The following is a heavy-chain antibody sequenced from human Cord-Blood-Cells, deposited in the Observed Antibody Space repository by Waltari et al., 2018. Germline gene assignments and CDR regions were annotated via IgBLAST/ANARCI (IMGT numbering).Heavy chain of an antibody. CDR1: GFSLSTSGVG. D-gene: IGHD6-13*01. CDR3: AHGGIAAAEPVFDY. J-gene: IGHJ4*02. Sequence: QITLKESGPTLVKPTQTLTLTSTFSGFSLSTSGVGVAWLRQPPGKALEWLALIYWDDDKRYSPSLKSRLTITKDTSKNQVVLTMTNMDPVDTATYYCAHGGIAAAEPVFDYWGQGTLVTVSS. CDR2: IYWDDDK. V-gene: IGHV2-5*02.